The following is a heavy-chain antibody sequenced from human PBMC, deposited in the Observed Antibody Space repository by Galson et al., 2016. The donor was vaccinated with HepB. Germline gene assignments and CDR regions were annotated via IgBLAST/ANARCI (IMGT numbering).Heavy chain of an antibody. CDR3: ARGSLWYDY. V-gene: IGHV4-38-2*01. Sequence: ETLSLTCAVSGYSISSGYQWGWIRQPPGKGLEWIGSIYHSGSTYYNPSLKSRVTISVDTSKNQFSLKLSSVAAADTAVYYCARGSLWYDYWGQGTLVTVSS. J-gene: IGHJ4*02. D-gene: IGHD6-13*01. CDR1: GYSISSGYQ. CDR2: IYHSGST.